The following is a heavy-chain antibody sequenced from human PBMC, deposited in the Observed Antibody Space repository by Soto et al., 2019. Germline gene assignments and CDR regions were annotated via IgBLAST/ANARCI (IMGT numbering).Heavy chain of an antibody. V-gene: IGHV4-39*01. D-gene: IGHD3-16*02. CDR2: IYYSGST. J-gene: IGHJ4*02. CDR1: GGSISSSSYY. Sequence: SETLSLTCTVSGGSISSSSYYWGWIRQPPGKGLEWIGSIYYSGSTYHNPSLKSRVTISVDTSKNQFSLKLSSVTAADTAVYYCARLIYDYVWGSYRLAGEPKYYFDYWGQGTLVTAPQ. CDR3: ARLIYDYVWGSYRLAGEPKYYFDY.